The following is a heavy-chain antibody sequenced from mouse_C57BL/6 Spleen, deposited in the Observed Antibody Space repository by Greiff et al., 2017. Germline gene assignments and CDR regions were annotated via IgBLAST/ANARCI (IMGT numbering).Heavy chain of an antibody. J-gene: IGHJ4*01. CDR1: GFNIKDDY. Sequence: VQLKESGAELVRPGASVKLSCTASGFNIKDDYMHWVKQRPEQGLEWIGWIDPENGDTEYASKFRGKATITADTSSNTAYLQLSSLTSEDTAVYYCTKTDAMDYWGQGTSVTVSS. V-gene: IGHV14-4*01. CDR3: TKTDAMDY. D-gene: IGHD4-1*01. CDR2: IDPENGDT.